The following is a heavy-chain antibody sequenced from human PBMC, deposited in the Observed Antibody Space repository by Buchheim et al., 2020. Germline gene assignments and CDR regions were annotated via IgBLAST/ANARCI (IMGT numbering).Heavy chain of an antibody. Sequence: EVQLLESGGGLVQPGGSLRLSCAASGFTFSSYAMSWVRQAPGKGLEWVSAISGSGGSTYYADSVKGRFTISRDNSKNTLSLQMNSLRAEDTAVYYCAKDRAADLTFIVVVVAATTHGFDPWGQGTL. V-gene: IGHV3-23*01. D-gene: IGHD2-15*01. CDR2: ISGSGGST. J-gene: IGHJ5*02. CDR1: GFTFSSYA. CDR3: AKDRAADLTFIVVVVAATTHGFDP.